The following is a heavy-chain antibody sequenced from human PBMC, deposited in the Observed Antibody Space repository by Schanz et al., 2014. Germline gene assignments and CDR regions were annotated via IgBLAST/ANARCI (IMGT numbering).Heavy chain of an antibody. Sequence: EVKLLESGGHLVQPGGSLRLSCVASGFTFSTYAMSWVRQAPGKGPEWVSSLTGSGGGTYYADSVRGRIAISRDNSKNTLFLQMSSLRAEDTAVYYCAEDHAGSDILTALGNWGQGTLVTVSS. V-gene: IGHV3-23*01. D-gene: IGHD3-9*01. CDR3: AEDHAGSDILTALGN. J-gene: IGHJ4*02. CDR1: GFTFSTYA. CDR2: LTGSGGGT.